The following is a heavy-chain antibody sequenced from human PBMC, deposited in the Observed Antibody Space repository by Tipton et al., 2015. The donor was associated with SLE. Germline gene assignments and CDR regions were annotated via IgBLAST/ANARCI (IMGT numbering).Heavy chain of an antibody. Sequence: QVQLVQSGGGVVQPGRSLRLSCAASGFTFSSYAMHWVRQAPGKGLEWVAVISYDGSNKYYADSVKGRFTISRDNSKNTLYLQMNSLRAEDTAVYYCARRGSSTSRCFDPWGQGTLVTVSS. CDR1: GFTFSSYA. V-gene: IGHV3-30*04. CDR2: ISYDGSNK. D-gene: IGHD2-2*01. CDR3: ARRGSSTSRCFDP. J-gene: IGHJ5*02.